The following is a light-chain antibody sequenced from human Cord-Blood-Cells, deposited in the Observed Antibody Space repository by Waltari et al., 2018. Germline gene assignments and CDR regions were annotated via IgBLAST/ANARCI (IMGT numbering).Light chain of an antibody. CDR3: QQYYSFPWT. J-gene: IGKJ1*01. CDR1: QCISSY. CDR2: AAS. Sequence: VIWTTQSPSLLSASTGDRVTISCRMSQCISSYLAWYQQKPGKAPELLIYAASTLQSGVPSRFSGSGSGTDFTLTISCLQSEDFATYYCQQYYSFPWTFGQGTKVEIK. V-gene: IGKV1D-8*01.